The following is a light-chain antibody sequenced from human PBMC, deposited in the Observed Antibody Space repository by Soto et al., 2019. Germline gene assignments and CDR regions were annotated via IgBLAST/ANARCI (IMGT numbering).Light chain of an antibody. Sequence: EIALTQSPGTLSLSPGESATLSCSASQTLSNSFIAWYQQKPGQAPRLLIYGASSRATGIPDRFSGSGSGTDFTLTISRLEPEDFAVYYCQQYGSSPRTFGQGTKVDIK. V-gene: IGKV3-20*01. CDR2: GAS. CDR3: QQYGSSPRT. J-gene: IGKJ1*01. CDR1: QTLSNSF.